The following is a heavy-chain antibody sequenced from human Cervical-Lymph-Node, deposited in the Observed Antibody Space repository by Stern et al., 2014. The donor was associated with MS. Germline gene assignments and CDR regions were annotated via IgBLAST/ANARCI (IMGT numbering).Heavy chain of an antibody. CDR1: GFAFSTYG. J-gene: IGHJ4*02. Sequence: VQLVESGGGVVQPGRSLRLSCSPSGFAFSTYGMHWVRQAPGQGLAWVALISFDGAKPYYADSVKGRFTISRDNPKNTLYLQMKSLRGEDMAVYYCARGSDWYPLDYWGQGTLVTVSS. D-gene: IGHD6-19*01. CDR2: ISFDGAKP. CDR3: ARGSDWYPLDY. V-gene: IGHV3-30*03.